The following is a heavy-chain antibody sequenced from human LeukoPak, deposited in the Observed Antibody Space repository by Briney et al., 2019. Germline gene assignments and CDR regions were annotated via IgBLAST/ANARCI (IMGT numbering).Heavy chain of an antibody. J-gene: IGHJ6*02. Sequence: GGSLRLSCSASGFPFSSYAMHWVGQAPGKGLEYVSAISDSGGSTYYADSVKGRFTISRDNSKNTLYLQMSSLRAEDTAVYFCVRGYSFGPYGMDVWGQGTTVTVSS. CDR3: VRGYSFGPYGMDV. CDR1: GFPFSSYA. V-gene: IGHV3-64D*09. CDR2: ISDSGGST. D-gene: IGHD2-15*01.